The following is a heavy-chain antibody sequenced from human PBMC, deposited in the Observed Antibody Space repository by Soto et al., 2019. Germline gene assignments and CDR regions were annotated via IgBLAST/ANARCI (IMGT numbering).Heavy chain of an antibody. D-gene: IGHD2-15*01. V-gene: IGHV3-7*01. Sequence: HPGGSLRLSCAASGFTFSSYWMSWVRQAPGKGLEWVANIKQDGSEKYYVDSVKGRFTISRDDAKNSLYLQMNSLRAEDTAVYYCARDNCSGGSCYLNYYYYYMDVWGKGTTVTVSS. CDR2: IKQDGSEK. CDR3: ARDNCSGGSCYLNYYYYYMDV. CDR1: GFTFSSYW. J-gene: IGHJ6*03.